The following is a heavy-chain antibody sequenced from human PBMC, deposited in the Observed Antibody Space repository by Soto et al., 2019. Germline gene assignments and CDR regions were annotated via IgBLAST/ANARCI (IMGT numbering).Heavy chain of an antibody. D-gene: IGHD3-9*01. CDR3: ARAASYYDILTGSSSGWFDP. V-gene: IGHV4-30-2*01. CDR2: MYHSGST. CDR1: GGSISSGGYS. Sequence: SETLSLTCAVSGGSISSGGYSWSWIRQPPGKGLEWIGYMYHSGSTYYNPSLKSRVTISIDRSKNQFSLKLSSVTAADTAVYYCARAASYYDILTGSSSGWFDPWGQGTLVTVPS. J-gene: IGHJ5*02.